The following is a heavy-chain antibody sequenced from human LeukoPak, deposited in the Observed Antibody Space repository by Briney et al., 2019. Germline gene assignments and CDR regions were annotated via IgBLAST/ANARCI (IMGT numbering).Heavy chain of an antibody. CDR1: GYSFTSYW. CDR2: IYPSDSDT. V-gene: IGHV5-51*01. Sequence: GESLKISCKTSGYSFTSYWIGWGRQMPGKGLEEMGIIYPSDSDTRYSPSFQGQVTISADRSITTAYLQWSSLKASDTAIYYCARRLKISQGGTTDYWGQGTLVTVSS. J-gene: IGHJ4*02. CDR3: ARRLKISQGGTTDY. D-gene: IGHD1-1*01.